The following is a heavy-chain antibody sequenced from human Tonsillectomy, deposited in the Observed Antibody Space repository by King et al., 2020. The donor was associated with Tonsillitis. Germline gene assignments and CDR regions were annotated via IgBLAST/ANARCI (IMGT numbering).Heavy chain of an antibody. V-gene: IGHV3-30*18. D-gene: IGHD3-22*01. Sequence: VQLVESGGGVVQPGRSLRLSCAASGFTFSSYGMHWVRQAPGKGLEWVAVISYDGSNKYYADSVKGRFTISRDNSKNTLYLQMNSLRAEDTAVYYCAKLDDSSGYYSYYYGMDVWGQGTTVTVSS. J-gene: IGHJ6*02. CDR1: GFTFSSYG. CDR2: ISYDGSNK. CDR3: AKLDDSSGYYSYYYGMDV.